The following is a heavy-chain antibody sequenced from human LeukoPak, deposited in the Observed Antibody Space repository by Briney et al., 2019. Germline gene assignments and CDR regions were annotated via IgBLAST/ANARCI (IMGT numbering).Heavy chain of an antibody. CDR3: ARDRGDAFEI. V-gene: IGHV3-74*01. J-gene: IGHJ3*02. Sequence: GGSLRLSCAASGFAFSSYWMHWVRQAPGKGLVWVSRINNDGSITSYADSVKDRFTFSRDNAKNTLSLQMNSLRAEDTAVYFCARDRGDAFEIWGQGTMVTVSS. CDR2: INNDGSIT. CDR1: GFAFSSYW.